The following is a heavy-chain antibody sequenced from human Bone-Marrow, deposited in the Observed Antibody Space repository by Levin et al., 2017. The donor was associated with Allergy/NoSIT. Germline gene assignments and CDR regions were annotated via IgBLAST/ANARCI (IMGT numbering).Heavy chain of an antibody. D-gene: IGHD6-19*01. CDR1: GFTFDDYA. CDR3: ASNPGYSSSMGAFDI. Sequence: SLKISCAASGFTFDDYAMHWVRQAPGKGLEWVSGISWNSGSIGYADSVKGRFTISRDNAKNSLYLQMNSLRAEDTALYYCASNPGYSSSMGAFDIWGQGTMVTVSS. CDR2: ISWNSGSI. J-gene: IGHJ3*02. V-gene: IGHV3-9*01.